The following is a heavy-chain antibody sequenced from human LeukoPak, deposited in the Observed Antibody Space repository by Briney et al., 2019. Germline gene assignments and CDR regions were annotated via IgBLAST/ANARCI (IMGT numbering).Heavy chain of an antibody. CDR2: LYTGGGT. J-gene: IGHJ5*02. CDR3: ARGSSNVAARNNWFDP. Sequence: GGSLRLSCAASGFSVRTTYMSWVRQAPGKGLEWVSVLYTGGGTDHADSVKGRFTISRDNSKNTLSLQMNSLRAEDTAVYYCARGSSNVAARNNWFDPWGQGTLVTVSS. CDR1: GFSVRTTY. D-gene: IGHD6-6*01. V-gene: IGHV3-53*01.